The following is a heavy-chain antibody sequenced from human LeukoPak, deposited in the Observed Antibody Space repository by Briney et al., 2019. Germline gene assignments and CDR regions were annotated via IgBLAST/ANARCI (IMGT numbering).Heavy chain of an antibody. CDR2: IYYSGST. Sequence: PSETLSLTCTVSGGSISSSSYYWGWIRQPPGKGLEWIGSIYYSGSTYYNPSLKSRVTISVDTSKNQFSLKLSSVTAADTAVYYCARVYCSSTSCYAGDFDYWGQGTLVTVSS. J-gene: IGHJ4*02. V-gene: IGHV4-39*01. CDR3: ARVYCSSTSCYAGDFDY. CDR1: GGSISSSSYY. D-gene: IGHD2-2*01.